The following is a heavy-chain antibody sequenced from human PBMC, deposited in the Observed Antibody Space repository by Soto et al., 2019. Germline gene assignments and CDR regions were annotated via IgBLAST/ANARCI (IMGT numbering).Heavy chain of an antibody. D-gene: IGHD2-15*01. CDR2: IYYSGST. J-gene: IGHJ3*02. V-gene: IGHV4-61*01. CDR3: AREGYSGGSVAFDI. CDR1: GGSISSSSYY. Sequence: PSGTLSLTCTVSGGSISSSSYYWSWIRQPPGKGLEWIGYIYYSGSTNYNPSLKSRVTISVDTSKNQFSLKLSSVTAADTAVYYCAREGYSGGSVAFDIWGQGTMVTVSS.